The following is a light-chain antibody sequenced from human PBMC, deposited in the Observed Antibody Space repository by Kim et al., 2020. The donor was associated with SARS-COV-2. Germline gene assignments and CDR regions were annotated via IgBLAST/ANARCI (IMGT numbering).Light chain of an antibody. CDR1: QGISNY. Sequence: TVGDRVTITCRASQGISNYLAWYQQKPGKVPKLLIYAASTLQSGVPSRFSGSGSGTDFTLTISSLQPEDVVTYYCQKYNSAPPLTFGGGTKVDIK. J-gene: IGKJ4*01. CDR3: QKYNSAPPLT. CDR2: AAS. V-gene: IGKV1-27*01.